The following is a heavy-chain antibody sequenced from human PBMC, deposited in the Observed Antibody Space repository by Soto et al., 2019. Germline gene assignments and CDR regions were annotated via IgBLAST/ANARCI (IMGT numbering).Heavy chain of an antibody. V-gene: IGHV1-8*01. J-gene: IGHJ5*02. CDR2: MNPNSGNT. Sequence: ASVKVSCKASGYTFTTYDINWVRQATGQGLEWMGWMNPNSGNTGYSQKFQDRVTMTRNTSINTAYLELSSLRSDDTAVYYCARGPYCSTTGCRRWVWFDPWGQGTLVTGSS. CDR1: GYTFTTYD. D-gene: IGHD2-2*01. CDR3: ARGPYCSTTGCRRWVWFDP.